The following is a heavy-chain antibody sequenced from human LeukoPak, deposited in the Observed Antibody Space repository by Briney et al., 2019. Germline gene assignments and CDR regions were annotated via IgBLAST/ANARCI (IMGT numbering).Heavy chain of an antibody. CDR2: INAGNGNT. J-gene: IGHJ4*02. D-gene: IGHD2-15*01. CDR3: ARERCSGGSCYSTVFDY. CDR1: GYTFTSYA. V-gene: IGHV1-3*03. Sequence: ASVKVSCKASGYTFTSYAMHWVRQAPGQRLEWMGWINAGNGNTKYSQEFQGRVTITRDTTASTAYMELSSLRSEDMAVYYCARERCSGGSCYSTVFDYWGQGTLVTVSS.